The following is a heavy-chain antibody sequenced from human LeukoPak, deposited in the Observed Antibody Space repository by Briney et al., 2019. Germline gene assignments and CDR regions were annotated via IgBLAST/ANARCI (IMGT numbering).Heavy chain of an antibody. CDR3: ARRYCSGGSCYLDY. CDR1: GGSTSSSSYY. CDR2: IYYSGST. V-gene: IGHV4-39*01. D-gene: IGHD2-15*01. J-gene: IGHJ4*02. Sequence: SETLSLTCTVSGGSTSSSSYYWGWIRQPPGKGLEWIGSIYYSGSTYYNPSLKSRVTISVDTSKNQFSLELSSVTAADTAVYYCARRYCSGGSCYLDYWGQGTLVTVSS.